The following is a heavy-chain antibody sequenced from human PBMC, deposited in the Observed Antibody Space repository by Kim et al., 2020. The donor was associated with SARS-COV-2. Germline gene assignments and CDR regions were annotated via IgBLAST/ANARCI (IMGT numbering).Heavy chain of an antibody. J-gene: IGHJ2*01. CDR3: ASADGEHSHWCCMDF. D-gene: IGHD2-8*02. V-gene: IGHV3-21*01. CDR2: ICRGSSNI. CDR1: GFTFSSSD. Sequence: GGSLRLSCAASGFTFSSSDMNWVRQAPGKGLEWVSVICRGSSNIYYAASVKGRFTISRDNAKNPLYLQMNSLRAEDTAVYYCASADGEHSHWCCMDFWGRGTPVSVSS.